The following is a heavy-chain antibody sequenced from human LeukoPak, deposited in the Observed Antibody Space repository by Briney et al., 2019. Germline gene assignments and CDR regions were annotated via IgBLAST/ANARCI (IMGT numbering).Heavy chain of an antibody. V-gene: IGHV3-48*03. CDR2: ISSSGSTI. Sequence: QAGGSLRLSCAASGFTFSSYEMNWVRQAPGKGLEWVSYISSSGSTIYYADSVKGRFTISRDNAKNSLYLQMNSLRAEDTAVYYCAPYYDILTGYPYWGQGTLATVSS. CDR3: APYYDILTGYPY. D-gene: IGHD3-9*01. CDR1: GFTFSSYE. J-gene: IGHJ4*02.